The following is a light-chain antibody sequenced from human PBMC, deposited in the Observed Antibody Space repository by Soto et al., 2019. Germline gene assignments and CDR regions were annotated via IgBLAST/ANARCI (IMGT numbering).Light chain of an antibody. J-gene: IGLJ1*01. V-gene: IGLV1-47*01. Sequence: QPVLTQPPSASGTPGQRVAISCSGSSSNIGSDYVNWYQQLPGRAPKLLIYRNNQRPSGVPDRISGSKSGTSASLAISGLRSEDEAEYYCATWDDSLSGYVFGTGTKVTVL. CDR1: SSNIGSDY. CDR3: ATWDDSLSGYV. CDR2: RNN.